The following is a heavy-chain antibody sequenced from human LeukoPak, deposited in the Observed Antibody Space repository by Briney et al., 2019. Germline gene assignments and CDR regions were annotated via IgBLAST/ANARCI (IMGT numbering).Heavy chain of an antibody. D-gene: IGHD3-10*01. CDR2: IGSGDGST. J-gene: IGHJ4*02. CDR1: GFTFSDHY. V-gene: IGHV3-23*01. Sequence: PGGSLRLSCAASGFTFSDHYMTWIRQAPGKGLEWVSAIGSGDGSTYYADSVKGRFTISRDNSKNMLYLQMNSLRVDDTAEYYCAKLFSGGSGNWGQGTLVTVSS. CDR3: AKLFSGGSGN.